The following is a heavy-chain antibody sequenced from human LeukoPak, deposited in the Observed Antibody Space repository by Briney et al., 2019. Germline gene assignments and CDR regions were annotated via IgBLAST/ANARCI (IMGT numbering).Heavy chain of an antibody. D-gene: IGHD3-22*01. CDR2: ISSDGSNK. CDR1: GFTFSSYA. CDR3: AREDVRNSAYYDNWFGP. Sequence: GGSLRLSCAASGFTFSSYAMHWVRQAPGKGLEWVAVISSDGSNKYYADSVQGRFTISRDHSKNTLYLQMNSLRVEDTGVYYCAREDVRNSAYYDNWFGPWGQGTLVTVSS. J-gene: IGHJ5*02. V-gene: IGHV3-30-3*01.